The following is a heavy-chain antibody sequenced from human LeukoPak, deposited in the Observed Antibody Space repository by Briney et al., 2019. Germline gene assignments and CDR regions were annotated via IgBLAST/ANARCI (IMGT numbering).Heavy chain of an antibody. CDR1: GYTFTSYY. CDR2: INPSGGST. D-gene: IGHD3-22*01. J-gene: IGHJ4*02. V-gene: IGHV1-46*01. Sequence: GASVKVSCKASGYTFTSYYMNWVRQAPGQGLEWMGIINPSGGSTSYAQKFQGRVTMTRDTSTSTVYMELSSLRSEDTAVYYCSREGIPDYYDSSYYFDYWGQGTLVTVSS. CDR3: SREGIPDYYDSSYYFDY.